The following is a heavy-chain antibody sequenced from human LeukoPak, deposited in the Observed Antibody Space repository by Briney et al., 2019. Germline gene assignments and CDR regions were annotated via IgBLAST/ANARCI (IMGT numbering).Heavy chain of an antibody. CDR3: ARESSGYFDY. V-gene: IGHV3-53*01. J-gene: IGHJ4*02. CDR1: GFTVSSND. Sequence: GGSLRLSCAASGFTVSSNDMSWVRQAPGKGLEWVSIIYSGGSTYYADSVTGRFTISRDNSKNTLYLQMNSLRAEDTAVYYCARESSGYFDYWGQGTLVTVSS. CDR2: IYSGGST. D-gene: IGHD3-22*01.